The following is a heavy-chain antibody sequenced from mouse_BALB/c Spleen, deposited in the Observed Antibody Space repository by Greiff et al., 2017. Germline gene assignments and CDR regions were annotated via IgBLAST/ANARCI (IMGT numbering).Heavy chain of an antibody. CDR2: ISNGGGST. V-gene: IGHV5-12-2*01. Sequence: EVQLVESGGGLVQPGGSLKLSCAASGFTFSSYTMSWVRQTPEKRLEWVAYISNGGGSTYYPDTVKGRFTISRDNAKNTLYLQMSSLKSEDTAMYYCAREGAYYRYLYFDYWGQGTTLTVSS. CDR1: GFTFSSYT. CDR3: AREGAYYRYLYFDY. J-gene: IGHJ2*01. D-gene: IGHD2-14*01.